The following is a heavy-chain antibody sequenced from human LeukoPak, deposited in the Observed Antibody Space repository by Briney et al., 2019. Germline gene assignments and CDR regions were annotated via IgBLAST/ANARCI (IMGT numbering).Heavy chain of an antibody. Sequence: GGSLRLSCAASGFTFSSYTMHWVRQAPGKGLEWVAVISNDGSNKYYADSVKGRFTISRDNSKNTLYLQMNSLRPEDTAVYYCAKDTKVYYGSGSYAPDYWGQGTLVTVSS. CDR2: ISNDGSNK. V-gene: IGHV3-30*04. CDR1: GFTFSSYT. CDR3: AKDTKVYYGSGSYAPDY. J-gene: IGHJ4*02. D-gene: IGHD3-10*01.